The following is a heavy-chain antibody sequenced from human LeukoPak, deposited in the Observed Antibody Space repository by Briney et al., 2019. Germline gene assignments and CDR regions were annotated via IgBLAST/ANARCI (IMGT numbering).Heavy chain of an antibody. CDR3: ARKASLMHNWFDP. CDR2: INAGNGNT. J-gene: IGHJ5*02. V-gene: IGHV1-3*01. D-gene: IGHD3-16*01. CDR1: GYTFTSYY. Sequence: ASVKVSCKASGYTFTSYYMHWVRQAPGQRLEWMGWINAGNGNTKYSQKFQGRVTITRDTSASTAYMELSSLRSEDTAVYYCARKASLMHNWFDPWGQGTLVTVSS.